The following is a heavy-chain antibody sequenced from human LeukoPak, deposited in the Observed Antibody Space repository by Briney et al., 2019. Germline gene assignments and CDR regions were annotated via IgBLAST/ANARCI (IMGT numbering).Heavy chain of an antibody. CDR1: GFTFTSSA. V-gene: IGHV1-58*01. D-gene: IGHD3-22*01. CDR3: AASPDYYDSSGYSYYFDY. CDR2: IVVGSGNT. J-gene: IGHJ4*02. Sequence: ASVKVSCKASGFTFTSSAVQWVRRARGQRLEWIGWIVVGSGNTNYAQKFQERVTITRVMSTSTAYMELSSLRSEDTAVYYCAASPDYYDSSGYSYYFDYWGQGTLVTVSS.